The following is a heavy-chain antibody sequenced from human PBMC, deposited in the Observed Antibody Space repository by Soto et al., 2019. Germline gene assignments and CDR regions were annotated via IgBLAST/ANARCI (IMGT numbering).Heavy chain of an antibody. CDR2: INSEETIT. J-gene: IGHJ4*02. Sequence: EVQLVESGGGLVQPGGSLRLSCAASGFTFNSHWIHWVRQAPGKGLVWVSRINSEETITTYADSVKGRFTISRDYARNRVHLQMDSLRGDDTAVYYCILGRPEVHRFDYRGPGTLVTVSS. V-gene: IGHV3-74*01. CDR1: GFTFNSHW. CDR3: ILGRPEVHRFDY.